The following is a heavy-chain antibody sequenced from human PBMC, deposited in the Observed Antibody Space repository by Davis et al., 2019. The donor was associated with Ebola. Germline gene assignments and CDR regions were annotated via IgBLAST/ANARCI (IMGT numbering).Heavy chain of an antibody. CDR2: IYPYSGDT. J-gene: IGHJ4*02. Sequence: AASVKVSCKTSGYTFTGYYMHWVRQAPGQGLEWMGRIYPYSGDTNYAQKFQGRVTMTRDTSTSTVYMELSSLRSEDTAVYYCAREAGATDYWGQGTLVTVSS. CDR1: GYTFTGYY. CDR3: AREAGATDY. V-gene: IGHV1-2*06. D-gene: IGHD1-26*01.